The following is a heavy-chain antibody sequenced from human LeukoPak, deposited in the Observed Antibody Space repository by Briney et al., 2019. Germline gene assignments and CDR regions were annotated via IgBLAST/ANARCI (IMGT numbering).Heavy chain of an antibody. Sequence: GGSLRLSCAASGFTFDDYAMHWVRQAPGKGLEGVSGISWNSGSIGYADSVKGRFTISRDNAKNSLYLQMNSLRAEDTALYYCAKDIAPMIVVGGIDYWGQGTLVTVSS. CDR1: GFTFDDYA. V-gene: IGHV3-9*01. CDR2: ISWNSGSI. J-gene: IGHJ4*02. CDR3: AKDIAPMIVVGGIDY. D-gene: IGHD3-22*01.